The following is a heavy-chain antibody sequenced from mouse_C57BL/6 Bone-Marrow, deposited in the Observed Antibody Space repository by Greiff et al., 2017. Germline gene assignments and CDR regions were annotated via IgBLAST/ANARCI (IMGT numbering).Heavy chain of an antibody. Sequence: VQLQPSGAELVGPWASVTLSCKASGYTFTDYEMPWVKQTPVPGLEWIGAIDPETGGTAYNQKFKGKAILTADKSSSTAYMELRSLTSEDSAVYYCTHYYGSRTGFAYWGQGTLVTVSA. V-gene: IGHV1-15*01. CDR2: IDPETGGT. CDR1: GYTFTDYE. CDR3: THYYGSRTGFAY. D-gene: IGHD1-1*01. J-gene: IGHJ3*01.